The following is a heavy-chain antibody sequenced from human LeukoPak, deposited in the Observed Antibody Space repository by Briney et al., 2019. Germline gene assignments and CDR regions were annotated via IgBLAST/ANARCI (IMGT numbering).Heavy chain of an antibody. CDR1: GGSISGYY. CDR3: ARGASGGVTTRVDY. CDR2: IYSGGST. V-gene: IGHV3-66*01. D-gene: IGHD4-11*01. J-gene: IGHJ4*02. Sequence: PSETLSLTCTVSGGSISGYYMSWVRHSPGKGLEWVSVIYSGGSTDYADSVKGRFTISRDNSKNTLYLQMNGLRAEDTGVYYCARGASGGVTTRVDYWGQGTLVTVSS.